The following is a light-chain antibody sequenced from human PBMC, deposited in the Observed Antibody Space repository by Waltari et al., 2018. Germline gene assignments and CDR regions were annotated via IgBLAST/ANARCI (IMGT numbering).Light chain of an antibody. CDR1: SRDIGSCHL. Sequence: QSALTQPASMSGYPGQSITTSCTGSSRDIGSCHLVSWFQQHPGKAPKRILYDSTTPPSGVSYRFSASQSGSTASLTISGLQGEGEADYYCCAYAGSDTFIFGGGTQVTV. CDR2: DST. V-gene: IGLV2-23*01. J-gene: IGLJ6*01. CDR3: CAYAGSDTFI.